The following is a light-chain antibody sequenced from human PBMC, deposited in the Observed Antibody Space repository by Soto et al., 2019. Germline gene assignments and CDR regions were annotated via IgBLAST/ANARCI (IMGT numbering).Light chain of an antibody. CDR2: AAS. J-gene: IGKJ1*01. CDR3: QQSYSTPWT. CDR1: QSISSY. Sequence: DLPMTQSPSSLSASVGDRVTITCRASQSISSYLNWYQQKPGKAPKLLIYAASSLQSGVPSRFSGSVSGTDSTLTISSLQPEDFATYYCQQSYSTPWTFGQGTKVEIK. V-gene: IGKV1-39*01.